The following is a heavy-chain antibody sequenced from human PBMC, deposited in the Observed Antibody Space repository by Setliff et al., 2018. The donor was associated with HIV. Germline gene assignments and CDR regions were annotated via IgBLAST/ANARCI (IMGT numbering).Heavy chain of an antibody. CDR2: IYWSGLT. CDR1: SGSVSRSDYY. V-gene: IGHV4-39*02. J-gene: IGHJ4*02. CDR3: ARDGGSSGWYFVLGYSDY. Sequence: PSETLSLTCTVSSGSVSRSDYYWGWIRQTPGKGLEWIGSIYWSGLTFYNPSLKSRVTISVDTSKNQFSLKLNSVTAADTAMYYCARDGGSSGWYFVLGYSDYWGPGTLVTVSS. D-gene: IGHD6-19*01.